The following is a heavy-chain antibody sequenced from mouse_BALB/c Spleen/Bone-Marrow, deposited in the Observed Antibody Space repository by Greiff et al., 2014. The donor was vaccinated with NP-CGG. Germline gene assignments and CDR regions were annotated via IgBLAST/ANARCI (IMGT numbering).Heavy chain of an antibody. V-gene: IGHV1-5*01. CDR2: IYPGSGDT. Sequence: EVQLQQSGTILARPGASVKLSCKASGYTFTSYWMHWIKQRPGQGLEWIGAIYPGSGDTNYNQKFKAKAKLTAVTSTSTAYMELSSLTNEDSAVYYCTSRGITTGGFDDWGQGTTLTVSS. CDR1: GYTFTSYW. CDR3: TSRGITTGGFDD. D-gene: IGHD2-4*01. J-gene: IGHJ2*01.